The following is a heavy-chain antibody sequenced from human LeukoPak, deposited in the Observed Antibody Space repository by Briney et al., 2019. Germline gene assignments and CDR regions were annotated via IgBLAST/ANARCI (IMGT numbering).Heavy chain of an antibody. D-gene: IGHD3-10*01. CDR2: IYYRGST. CDR3: ARGYYGSGSYYY. V-gene: IGHV4-59*01. J-gene: IGHJ4*02. CDR1: VGSISIYY. Sequence: PGTLSLTCAVSVGSISIYYWSSIRQPPAKGKERRGYIYYRGSTNYNPSLKSRVTISVDTSKYQFYLKLSSVTAADTAVYYCARGYYGSGSYYYWGQGTLVTVSS.